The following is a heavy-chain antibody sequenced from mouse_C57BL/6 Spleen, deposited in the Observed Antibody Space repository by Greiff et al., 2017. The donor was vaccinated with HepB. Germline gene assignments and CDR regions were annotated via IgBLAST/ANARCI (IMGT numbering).Heavy chain of an antibody. CDR1: GYSITSGYD. V-gene: IGHV3-1*01. CDR3: ARDTGSSYEWYFDV. J-gene: IGHJ1*03. CDR2: ISYSGST. Sequence: EVQLVESGPGMVKPSQSLSLTCTVTGYSITSGYDWHWIRHFPGNKLEWMGYISYSGSTNYNPSLKSRISITHDTSKNHFFLKLNSVTTEDTATYYCARDTGSSYEWYFDVWGTGTTVTVSS. D-gene: IGHD1-1*01.